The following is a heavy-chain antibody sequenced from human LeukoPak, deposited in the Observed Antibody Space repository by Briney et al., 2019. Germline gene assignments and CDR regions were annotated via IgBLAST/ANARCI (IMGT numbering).Heavy chain of an antibody. CDR1: GGSISSSSYY. V-gene: IGHV4-39*01. J-gene: IGHJ4*02. D-gene: IGHD6-19*01. CDR3: ARGGYSSGWYANYLDY. CDR2: IYYSGST. Sequence: PSETLSLTCTVSGGSISSSSYYWGWIRQPPGKGLEWIGSIYYSGSTYYNPSLKSRVTISADTSKNQFSLKLSSVTAADTAVYYCARGGYSSGWYANYLDYWGQGTLVTVSS.